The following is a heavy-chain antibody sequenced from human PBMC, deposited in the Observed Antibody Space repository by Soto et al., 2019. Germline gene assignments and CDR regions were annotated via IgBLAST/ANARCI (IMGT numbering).Heavy chain of an antibody. CDR2: IKSKTDGGTT. Sequence: GGSLRLSCAASGFTFSNAWMSWVRQAPGEGLEWGGRIKSKTDGGTTDYAASVKGRFTISRDASKNTLYLQMNILKTEDTAVYYCTKDVDSTLEVDIVAKITDYWGQGTLVTVYS. J-gene: IGHJ4*02. V-gene: IGHV3-15*01. CDR1: GFTFSNAW. CDR3: TKDVDSTLEVDIVAKITDY. D-gene: IGHD5-12*01.